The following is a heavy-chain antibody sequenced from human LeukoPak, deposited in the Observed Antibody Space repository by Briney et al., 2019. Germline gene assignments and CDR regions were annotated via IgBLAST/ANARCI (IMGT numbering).Heavy chain of an antibody. V-gene: IGHV1-58*02. Sequence: ASVKVSCKASGFTLTSFAMQWVRQARGQLLEWIGWIVVGSGNTNYAQKFQERVTITRDMSTSTAYMELSSLRSEDTAVYYCAAGWSRSGYADNFDYWGQGTLVTVSS. CDR1: GFTLTSFA. D-gene: IGHD5-12*01. CDR2: IVVGSGNT. J-gene: IGHJ4*02. CDR3: AAGWSRSGYADNFDY.